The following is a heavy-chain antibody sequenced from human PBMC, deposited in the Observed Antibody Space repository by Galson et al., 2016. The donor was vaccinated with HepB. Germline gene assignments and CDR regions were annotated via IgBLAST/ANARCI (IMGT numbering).Heavy chain of an antibody. J-gene: IGHJ6*02. CDR3: ARSPRPRLDYGKLPVFDYGMDV. CDR2: ISGTNSYT. CDR1: GFTFRDYY. Sequence: SLRLSCAVSGFTFRDYYMTWIRRAPGKGLEWISYISGTNSYTKYADFVKGRFTMSRDNDKNSLFLQMNSLRAEDTAVYYCARSPRPRLDYGKLPVFDYGMDVWGQGTTVTVSS. V-gene: IGHV3-11*06. D-gene: IGHD4-17*01.